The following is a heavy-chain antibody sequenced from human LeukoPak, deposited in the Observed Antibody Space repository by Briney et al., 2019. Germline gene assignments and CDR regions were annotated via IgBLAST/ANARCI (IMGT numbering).Heavy chain of an antibody. Sequence: GGSLRLSCAASGFTFSGYAMHWVRQAPGKGLEWVAFIRYDGSNKYYADSVKGRFTISRDNSKNTLYLQMNSLRAEDTAVYYCAEDRQWFGELPYPAADWGQGTLVTVSS. D-gene: IGHD3-10*01. V-gene: IGHV3-30*02. CDR2: IRYDGSNK. J-gene: IGHJ4*02. CDR3: AEDRQWFGELPYPAAD. CDR1: GFTFSGYA.